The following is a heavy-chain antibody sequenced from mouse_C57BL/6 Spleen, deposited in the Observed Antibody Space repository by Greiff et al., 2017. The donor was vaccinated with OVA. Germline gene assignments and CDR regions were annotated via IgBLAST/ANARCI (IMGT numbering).Heavy chain of an antibody. Sequence: EVKLMESGGGLVKPGGSLKLSCAASGFTFSDYGMHWVRQAPEQGLEWVAYISSGSSTIYYADTVKGRFTISRDNSKQSLFLPMAGLMSDDTAMYYCARPWGFAYWGQGTLVTVSA. J-gene: IGHJ3*01. CDR3: ARPWGFAY. V-gene: IGHV5-17*01. CDR2: ISSGSSTI. CDR1: GFTFSDYG. D-gene: IGHD4-1*01.